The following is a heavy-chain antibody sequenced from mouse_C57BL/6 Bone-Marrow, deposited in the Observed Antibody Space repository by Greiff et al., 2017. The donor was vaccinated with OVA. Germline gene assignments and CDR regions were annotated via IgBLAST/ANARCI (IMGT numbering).Heavy chain of an antibody. J-gene: IGHJ3*01. CDR2: INPNNGGT. Sequence: VQLQQSGPELVKPGASVKIPCKASGYTFTDYNMDWAKQSHGKSLEWIGDINPNNGGTIYNQKFKGKATLTVDTSSSTAYMELHSLTSEDSAVYFCARPSLYYPYWGQGTLVTVSA. V-gene: IGHV1-18*01. D-gene: IGHD2-1*01. CDR1: GYTFTDYN. CDR3: ARPSLYYPY.